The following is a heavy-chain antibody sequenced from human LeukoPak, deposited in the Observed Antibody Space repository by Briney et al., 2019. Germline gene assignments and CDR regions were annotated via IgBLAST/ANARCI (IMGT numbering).Heavy chain of an antibody. CDR1: GGSISSYY. D-gene: IGHD6-6*01. Sequence: SETLSLTCTVSGGSISSYYWSWIRQPPGKGLEWIGSIYYSGSTYYNPSLKSRVTISVDKSKNQFSLKLSSVTAADTAVYYCARVADLWWYSSSGHFDYWGQGTLVTVSS. J-gene: IGHJ4*02. CDR2: IYYSGST. CDR3: ARVADLWWYSSSGHFDY. V-gene: IGHV4-59*12.